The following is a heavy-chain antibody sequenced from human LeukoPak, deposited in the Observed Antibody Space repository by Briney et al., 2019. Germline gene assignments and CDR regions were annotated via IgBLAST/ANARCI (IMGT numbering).Heavy chain of an antibody. CDR1: GFTFSTYA. Sequence: GGSLRLSCAASGFTFSTYAMHWVRQAPGKGLEWVAFIRYDESNKYYADSVKGRFTIFRDNSKNTLYLQMNSLRAEDMAVYYCAKDRSSSWYRDAFDIRGQGTRVTVSS. V-gene: IGHV3-30*02. CDR2: IRYDESNK. J-gene: IGHJ3*02. CDR3: AKDRSSSWYRDAFDI. D-gene: IGHD6-13*01.